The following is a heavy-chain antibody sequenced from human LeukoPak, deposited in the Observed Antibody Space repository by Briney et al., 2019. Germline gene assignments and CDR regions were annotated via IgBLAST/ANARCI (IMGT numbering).Heavy chain of an antibody. CDR3: ARDTNAGGAAAGTYAFDI. D-gene: IGHD6-13*01. CDR2: INPNSGGT. V-gene: IGHV1-2*02. CDR1: GYTFTGYY. J-gene: IGHJ3*02. Sequence: ASVKVSCKASGYTFTGYYMHWVRQAPGQGLEWMGWINPNSGGTNYAQKFQGRVTMTRDTSIRTAYMELSRLRSDDTAVYYCARDTNAGGAAAGTYAFDIWGQGTMVTVSS.